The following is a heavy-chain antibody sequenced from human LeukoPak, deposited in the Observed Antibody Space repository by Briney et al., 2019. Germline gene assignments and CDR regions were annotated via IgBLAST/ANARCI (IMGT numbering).Heavy chain of an antibody. D-gene: IGHD5-24*01. CDR2: INAGNGNT. Sequence: ASVKVSCKASQYSFSDYAIHWVRQAPGQRLEWMGWINAGNGNTKYSQKFQGRVTITRDTSASTAYMELSSLRSEDTAVYYCASNSRDGYQNWGQGTLVTVSS. CDR1: QYSFSDYA. CDR3: ASNSRDGYQN. J-gene: IGHJ4*02. V-gene: IGHV1-3*01.